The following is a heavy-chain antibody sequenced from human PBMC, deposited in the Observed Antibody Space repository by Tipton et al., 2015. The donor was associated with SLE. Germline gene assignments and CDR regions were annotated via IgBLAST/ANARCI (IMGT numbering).Heavy chain of an antibody. D-gene: IGHD3-3*01. J-gene: IGHJ3*02. CDR3: ARADTIFGVVILPGAFDI. CDR2: ISAYNGNT. V-gene: IGHV1-18*01. CDR1: GYTFTSYG. Sequence: QVQLVQSGAEVKKPGASVKVSCKASGYTFTSYGISWVRQAPGQGLEWMGWISAYNGNTNYAQKLQGRVTMTTDTSTSTAYMELRSLRSDDTAVYYCARADTIFGVVILPGAFDIWGQGTMVTVSS.